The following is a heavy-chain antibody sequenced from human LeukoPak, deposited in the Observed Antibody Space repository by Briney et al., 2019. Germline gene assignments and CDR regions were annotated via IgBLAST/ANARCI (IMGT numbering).Heavy chain of an antibody. J-gene: IGHJ4*02. V-gene: IGHV1-69*04. CDR2: IIPIFGIA. Sequence: SVKVSCKASGGTFSSYAISWVRQAPGQGLEWMGRIIPIFGIADYAQKFQGRVTITADKSTSTAYMELSSLRSEDTAVYYCASRGEMANREIYFDYWGQGTLVTVSS. D-gene: IGHD5-24*01. CDR3: ASRGEMANREIYFDY. CDR1: GGTFSSYA.